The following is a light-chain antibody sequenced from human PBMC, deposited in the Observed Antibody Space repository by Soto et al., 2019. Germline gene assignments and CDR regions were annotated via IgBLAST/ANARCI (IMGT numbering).Light chain of an antibody. CDR2: DVS. CDR3: CSYSRSSPYV. J-gene: IGLJ1*01. V-gene: IGLV2-14*03. Sequence: QSVLTQPASVSGSPGQSITISCTGTSSDVGAYNYVSWYQHHPGKVPRLMIFDVSNRPSGVSNRFSGSKSGNTASLTISGLQAEDEVDYYCCSYSRSSPYVFGAGTKVTVL. CDR1: SSDVGAYNY.